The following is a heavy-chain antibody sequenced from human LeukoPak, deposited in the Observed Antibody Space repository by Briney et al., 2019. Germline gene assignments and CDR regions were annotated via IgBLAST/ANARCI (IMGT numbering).Heavy chain of an antibody. Sequence: SETLSLTCTVSGVSISSSNSYWGWIRQPPGKGLEWIGSIYYSGNAYYNASLKSRVTISVDTAKNQFSLKLTSVTAADTAVYYCARQTGSGLFTLPGGQGTLVTVSS. CDR3: ARQTGSGLFTLP. CDR1: GVSISSSNSY. D-gene: IGHD3-10*01. CDR2: IYYSGNA. J-gene: IGHJ4*02. V-gene: IGHV4-39*01.